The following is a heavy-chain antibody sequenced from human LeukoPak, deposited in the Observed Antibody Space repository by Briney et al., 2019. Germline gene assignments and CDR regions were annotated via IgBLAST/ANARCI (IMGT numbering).Heavy chain of an antibody. CDR1: GLTFSTYA. J-gene: IGHJ4*02. CDR3: AKGSYYDSSGSFYFDY. Sequence: GGSLRLSCAASGLTFSTYAMSWVRQAPGKGLEWVSGISGSGDNTYYADSVKGRFTISRDNSKNTLYVQVNSLGTEDTAAYYCAKGSYYDSSGSFYFDYWGQGTLVTVSS. D-gene: IGHD3-22*01. V-gene: IGHV3-23*01. CDR2: ISGSGDNT.